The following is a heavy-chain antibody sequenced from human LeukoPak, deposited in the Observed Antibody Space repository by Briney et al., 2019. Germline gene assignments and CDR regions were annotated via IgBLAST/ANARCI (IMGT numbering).Heavy chain of an antibody. D-gene: IGHD4-23*01. CDR1: GYTFTTYG. Sequence: ASVKVSCKPYGYTFTTYGVSWVRQALGQGLEWMGWISAYNGNTNYAQNLQGRVTMTTDTSTSTAYMELRSLRSDDTAVYYCARAVSVIGYSYYFDYWGQGTLVTVSS. CDR3: ARAVSVIGYSYYFDY. J-gene: IGHJ4*02. V-gene: IGHV1-18*01. CDR2: ISAYNGNT.